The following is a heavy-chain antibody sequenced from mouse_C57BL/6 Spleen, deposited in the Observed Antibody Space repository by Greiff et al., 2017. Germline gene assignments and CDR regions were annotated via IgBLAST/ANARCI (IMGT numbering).Heavy chain of an antibody. CDR1: GFTFTDYY. CDR3: ARWPHYYGSSYAMDY. Sequence: DVQLVESGGGLVQPGGSLSLSCAASGFTFTDYYMSWVRQPPGKALEWLGFIRNKANGYTTEYSASVKGRFTISRDNSQSILYLQMNALRAEDSATYYCARWPHYYGSSYAMDYWGQGTSVTVSS. CDR2: IRNKANGYTT. V-gene: IGHV7-3*01. J-gene: IGHJ4*01. D-gene: IGHD1-1*01.